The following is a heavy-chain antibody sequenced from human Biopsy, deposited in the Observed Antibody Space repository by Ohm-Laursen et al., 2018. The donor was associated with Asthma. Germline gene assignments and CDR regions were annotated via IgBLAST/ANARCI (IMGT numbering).Heavy chain of an antibody. CDR2: IWYDGSNK. CDR1: GFTFSSYG. D-gene: IGHD4-17*01. CDR3: ARKARHGDYDFDY. V-gene: IGHV3-33*01. J-gene: IGHJ4*02. Sequence: SLRLSCAASGFTFSSYGMHWVRQAPGKGLEWVAVIWYDGSNKYYADSVKGRFTISRDNSKNTLYLQMNSLRAGDTAVYYCARKARHGDYDFDYWGQGTLVTASS.